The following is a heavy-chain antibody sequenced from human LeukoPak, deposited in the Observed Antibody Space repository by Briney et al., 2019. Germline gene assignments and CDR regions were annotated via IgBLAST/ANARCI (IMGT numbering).Heavy chain of an antibody. Sequence: ASVKVSCKASGFTFSSYAFSWVRQAPGQGPEWVGGIIPLFGSANYAQKFQGRVTITADESTSSVYMELSSLISEDTALYYCAREGQNCVATTSCYMDVWGRGTTVTVSS. D-gene: IGHD5-12*01. CDR2: IIPLFGSA. CDR1: GFTFSSYA. CDR3: AREGQNCVATTSCYMDV. V-gene: IGHV1-69*13. J-gene: IGHJ6*03.